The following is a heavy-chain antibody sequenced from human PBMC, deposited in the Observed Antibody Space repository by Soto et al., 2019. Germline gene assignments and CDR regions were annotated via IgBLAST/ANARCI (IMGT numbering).Heavy chain of an antibody. D-gene: IGHD3-22*01. J-gene: IGHJ3*02. CDR2: IIPIFGTA. CDR1: GGTFISYA. Sequence: SVKVSCKASGGTFISYAIIWVRQAPGQGLEWMGGIIPIFGTANYAQKFQGRVTITADKSTSTAYMELSSLRSEDTAVYYCARVFDSTPEGFGAFDIWGQGTMVTVSS. CDR3: ARVFDSTPEGFGAFDI. V-gene: IGHV1-69*06.